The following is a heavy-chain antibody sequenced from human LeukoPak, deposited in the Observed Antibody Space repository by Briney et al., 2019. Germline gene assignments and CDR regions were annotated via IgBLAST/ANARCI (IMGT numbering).Heavy chain of an antibody. V-gene: IGHV4-34*01. J-gene: IGHJ5*02. Sequence: PSETLSLTCAVYGGSFSGYYWSWMRQPPGKGLEWIGEINHSGSTNYNPSLKSRVTISVDTSKNQFSLKLSSVTAADTAVYYCARGGYYDFWSGYYRGNWFDPWGQGTLVTVSS. CDR2: INHSGST. CDR3: ARGGYYDFWSGYYRGNWFDP. CDR1: GGSFSGYY. D-gene: IGHD3-3*01.